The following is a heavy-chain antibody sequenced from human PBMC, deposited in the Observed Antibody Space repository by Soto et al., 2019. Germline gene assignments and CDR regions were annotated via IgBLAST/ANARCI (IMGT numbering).Heavy chain of an antibody. J-gene: IGHJ3*02. Sequence: SETLSLTCTVSGGSISSYYWSWIRQPPGKGLEWIGYIYYSGSTNYNPSLKSRVTISVDTSKNQFSLKLSSVTAADTAVYYCARLFGGVKEDAFDIWGQGTMVTVSS. CDR2: IYYSGST. CDR1: GGSISSYY. D-gene: IGHD3-16*01. CDR3: ARLFGGVKEDAFDI. V-gene: IGHV4-59*08.